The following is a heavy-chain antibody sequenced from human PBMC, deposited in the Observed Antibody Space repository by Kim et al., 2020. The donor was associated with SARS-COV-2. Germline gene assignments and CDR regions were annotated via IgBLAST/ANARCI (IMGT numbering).Heavy chain of an antibody. V-gene: IGHV6-1*01. CDR3: ARNFHSGFDY. CDR2: TYYRSKWLN. J-gene: IGHJ4*02. D-gene: IGHD3-10*01. CDR1: GDSVSSNGAA. Sequence: SQTLSLTCAISGDSVSSNGAAWNWIRQSPSRGLEWLGRTYYRSKWLNGYAVSLRGRITINQDTSTNQFSLHLNSVTPEDTAVYYCARNFHSGFDYWGQGTLVTVSS.